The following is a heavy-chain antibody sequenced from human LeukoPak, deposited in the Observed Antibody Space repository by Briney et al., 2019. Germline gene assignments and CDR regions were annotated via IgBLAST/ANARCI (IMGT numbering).Heavy chain of an antibody. CDR3: AKDPYDYYDSSGYYYEPYFDY. V-gene: IGHV3-23*01. Sequence: PGGSLRLSCAASGFTFDDYTLHWVRQAPGKGLEWVSAISGSGGSTYYADSVKGRFTISRDNSKNTLYLQMNSLRAEDTAVYYCAKDPYDYYDSSGYYYEPYFDYWGQGTLVTVSS. J-gene: IGHJ4*02. CDR2: ISGSGGST. CDR1: GFTFDDYT. D-gene: IGHD3-22*01.